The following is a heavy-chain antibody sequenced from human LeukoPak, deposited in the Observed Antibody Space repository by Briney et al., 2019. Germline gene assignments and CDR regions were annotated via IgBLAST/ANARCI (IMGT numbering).Heavy chain of an antibody. J-gene: IGHJ4*02. CDR3: ARDSSSSSNPDY. CDR2: ISSSSSYI. V-gene: IGHV3-21*01. Sequence: PGGSLRLSCAASGFTFSSYSMNWVRQAPGKGLEWVSSISSSSSYIYYADSVKGRFTISRDNAKNSLYLQMNSLRAEDTAVYYCARDSSSSSNPDYWGQGTLVTVSS. CDR1: GFTFSSYS. D-gene: IGHD6-6*01.